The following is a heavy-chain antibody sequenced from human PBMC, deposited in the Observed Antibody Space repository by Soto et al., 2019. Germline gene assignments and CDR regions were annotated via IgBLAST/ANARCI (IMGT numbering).Heavy chain of an antibody. V-gene: IGHV4-4*07. Sequence: PSETLSLTCTVSGASISGFYWSWIRKSAGKGLEWIGRIYATGTTDYNPSLKSRVMMSVDTSKKQLPLKLRSVTAADTAVYYCVRDGTKTLRDRFDPWGQGISVTVYS. CDR2: IYATGTT. J-gene: IGHJ5*02. CDR1: GASISGFY. CDR3: VRDGTKTLRDRFDP. D-gene: IGHD1-1*01.